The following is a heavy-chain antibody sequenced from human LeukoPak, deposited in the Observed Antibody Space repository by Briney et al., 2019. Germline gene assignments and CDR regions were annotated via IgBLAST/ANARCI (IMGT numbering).Heavy chain of an antibody. J-gene: IGHJ4*02. CDR1: GFTFSSYA. Sequence: QPGRSLRLSCAASGFTFSSYAMHWVRQAPGKGLEWVAVISYDGGNKYYADSVKGRFTISRDNSKNTLYLQMNSLRAEDTAVYYCARDLGVYYDSSGLDYWGQGTLVTVSS. D-gene: IGHD3-22*01. CDR2: ISYDGGNK. V-gene: IGHV3-30-3*01. CDR3: ARDLGVYYDSSGLDY.